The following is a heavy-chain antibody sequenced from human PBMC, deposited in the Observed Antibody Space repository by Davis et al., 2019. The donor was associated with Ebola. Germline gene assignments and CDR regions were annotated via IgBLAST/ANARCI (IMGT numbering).Heavy chain of an antibody. CDR1: GFTFNYYA. J-gene: IGHJ6*02. Sequence: GGSLRLSCAASGFTFNYYAMSWVRQAPGKGLEWVSAISGSGGSTYYADSVKGRFTISRDNSKNTLYLQMNSLRAEDTAVYYCAKVESGYFDWLPVSYGMDVWGQGTTVTVSS. CDR3: AKVESGYFDWLPVSYGMDV. V-gene: IGHV3-23*01. D-gene: IGHD3-9*01. CDR2: ISGSGGST.